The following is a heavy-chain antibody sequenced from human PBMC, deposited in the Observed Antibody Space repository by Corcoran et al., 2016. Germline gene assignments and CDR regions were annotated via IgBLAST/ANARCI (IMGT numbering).Heavy chain of an antibody. D-gene: IGHD1-7*01. V-gene: IGHV5-51*01. CDR1: GYSFTSYW. CDR2: IYPGDSDT. Sequence: EVQLVQSGAEVKKPGESLKISCKGSGYSFTSYWIGWVRQMPGKGLECMGIIYPGDSDTRYSPSFQGQVTMSADKSISTAYLQWSSLKASDSAIDYCARAPPRGNYPMFDYWGQGTLVTGPS. CDR3: ARAPPRGNYPMFDY. J-gene: IGHJ4*02.